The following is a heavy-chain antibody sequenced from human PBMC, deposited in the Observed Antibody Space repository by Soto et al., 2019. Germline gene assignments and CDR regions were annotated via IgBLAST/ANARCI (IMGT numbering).Heavy chain of an antibody. Sequence: EVQLVESGVGLVQPGESLRLSCAASGFSVSSTYMNWVRQAPGKGLEWVSVIYSGGTTYYADSVKGRFTISRDNSKNTLYLEMNSLRVEDTAVYYCARDRWFGAWGQGTLVTVSS. CDR1: GFSVSSTY. CDR3: ARDRWFGA. V-gene: IGHV3-66*01. J-gene: IGHJ5*02. CDR2: IYSGGTT.